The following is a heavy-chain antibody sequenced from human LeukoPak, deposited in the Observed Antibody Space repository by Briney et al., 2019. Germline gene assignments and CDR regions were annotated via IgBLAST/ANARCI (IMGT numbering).Heavy chain of an antibody. CDR3: ARRGGYFLFDP. D-gene: IGHD2-21*01. V-gene: IGHV4-61*02. J-gene: IGHJ5*02. CDR2: IYTSGST. CDR1: GGSISSGSYY. Sequence: SQTLSLTCTVSGGSISSGSYYWSWIRQPAGKGLEWIGRIYTSGSTNYNPSLKSRVTISVDTSKNQFSLKLSSVTAADTAVYYCARRGGYFLFDPWGQGTLVTVSS.